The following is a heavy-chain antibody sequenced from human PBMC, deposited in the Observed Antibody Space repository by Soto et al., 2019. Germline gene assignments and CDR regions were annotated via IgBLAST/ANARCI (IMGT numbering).Heavy chain of an antibody. J-gene: IGHJ6*03. CDR2: ISAYNGNT. Sequence: QVQLVQSGAEVKKPGASVKVSCKAYGYTFTSYGISWVRQAPGQGLEWMGWISAYNGNTNYAQKLQGRVTMTTDTSTSTVYMELRSLRSDDTAVYYCAMYLYSGYDYVSYYYYYMDVWGKGTTVTVSS. CDR1: GYTFTSYG. V-gene: IGHV1-18*01. CDR3: AMYLYSGYDYVSYYYYYMDV. D-gene: IGHD5-12*01.